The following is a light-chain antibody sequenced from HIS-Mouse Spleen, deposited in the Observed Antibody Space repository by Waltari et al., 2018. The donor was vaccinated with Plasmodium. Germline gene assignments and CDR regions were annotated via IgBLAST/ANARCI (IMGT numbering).Light chain of an antibody. Sequence: AIRMTQSPSSFSASTGDRVTIPCRASQGISSDLAWYQQKPVKAPKLLIYAASTLQSGVPSRFSGSGSGTDFTLTISCLQAEDFATYYCQQYYSYPYTFGQGTKLEIK. CDR1: QGISSD. V-gene: IGKV1-8*01. J-gene: IGKJ2*01. CDR2: AAS. CDR3: QQYYSYPYT.